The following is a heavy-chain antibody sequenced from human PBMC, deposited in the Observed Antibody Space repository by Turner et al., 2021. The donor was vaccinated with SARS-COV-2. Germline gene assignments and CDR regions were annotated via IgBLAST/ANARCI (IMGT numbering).Heavy chain of an antibody. D-gene: IGHD6-25*01. Sequence: QVHLVESGGGVVQPGKSLRLSCAPSGFTFSFHGMHWFRQAPGKGPEWVAMIHYDDRREYYADSVKGRFTVSRDNSNNTLYLQMNSLRVEDTAIYYCARGSNTEKVAAFDSWGQGTLVTVSS. V-gene: IGHV3-33*01. CDR1: GFTFSFHG. CDR2: IHYDDRRE. CDR3: ARGSNTEKVAAFDS. J-gene: IGHJ4*02.